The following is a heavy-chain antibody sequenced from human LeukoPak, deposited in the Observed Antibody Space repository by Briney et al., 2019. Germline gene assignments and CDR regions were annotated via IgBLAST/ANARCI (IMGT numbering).Heavy chain of an antibody. V-gene: IGHV3-20*04. J-gene: IGHJ5*02. CDR3: ARKLRGPAANNWFDP. Sequence: PGGSLRLSCAASGFTFDDYGMSWVRQAPGKGLEWVSGINWNGGSTGYADSVKGRFTISRDNAKNPLYLQMNSLRAEDTALYYCARKLRGPAANNWFDPWGQGTLVTVSS. CDR2: INWNGGST. CDR1: GFTFDDYG. D-gene: IGHD2-2*01.